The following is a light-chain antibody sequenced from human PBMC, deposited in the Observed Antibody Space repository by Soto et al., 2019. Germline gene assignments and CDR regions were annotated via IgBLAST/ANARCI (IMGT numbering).Light chain of an antibody. V-gene: IGKV1-5*03. Sequence: DIQMTQSPSTLSAFVGDRVTITCRASRSIGTWLAWYQLKPGKAPKLLIYKASSLESGVPSRFSGTGSGTEFTLTISSLQPDDFGTYYCQQSDTYRSFGQGTKVEIK. J-gene: IGKJ1*01. CDR1: RSIGTW. CDR2: KAS. CDR3: QQSDTYRS.